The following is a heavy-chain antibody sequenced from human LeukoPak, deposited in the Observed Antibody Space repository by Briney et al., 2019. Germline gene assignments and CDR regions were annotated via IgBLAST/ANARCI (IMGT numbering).Heavy chain of an antibody. V-gene: IGHV4-31*03. J-gene: IGHJ4*02. Sequence: SETLSLTCTVSGGSISSGGYYWSWIRQHPGKGLEWIGYIYYSGSTYYNPSLKSRVTIPVDTSKNQFSLKLSSVTAADTAVYYCARGPDSSRFDYWGQGTLVTVSS. CDR3: ARGPDSSRFDY. D-gene: IGHD6-13*01. CDR1: GGSISSGGYY. CDR2: IYYSGST.